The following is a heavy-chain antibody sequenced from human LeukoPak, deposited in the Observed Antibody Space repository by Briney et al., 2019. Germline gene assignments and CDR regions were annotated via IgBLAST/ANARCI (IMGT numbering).Heavy chain of an antibody. CDR3: ARDGITGTTRTNTDAFDI. J-gene: IGHJ3*02. D-gene: IGHD1-7*01. CDR1: RYTLTSYG. CDR2: ISAYNGNT. V-gene: IGHV1-18*01. Sequence: ASVKVSCKPSRYTLTSYGISWVRQAPGQGLEWMGWISAYNGNTNYAQRLQGRVTMTTDTSTSTADMELRSLRSDDTAVYYCARDGITGTTRTNTDAFDIWGQGTMVTVSS.